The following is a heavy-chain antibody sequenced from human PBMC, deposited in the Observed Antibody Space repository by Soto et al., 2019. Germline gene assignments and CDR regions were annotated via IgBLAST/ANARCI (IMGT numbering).Heavy chain of an antibody. J-gene: IGHJ4*02. CDR1: GFTFSHYA. V-gene: IGHV3-30*18. CDR3: AKDGSHNFDY. Sequence: QVQLVESGGGVVQPGRSLRLPCAASGFTFSHYAMHWVRQAPGKGLEWVALMSYDGSNEYYADSVKGRFTISRDKSKNTLYLQMNSLRAEDTAVYYCAKDGSHNFDYWGQGTLVTVSS. D-gene: IGHD1-26*01. CDR2: MSYDGSNE.